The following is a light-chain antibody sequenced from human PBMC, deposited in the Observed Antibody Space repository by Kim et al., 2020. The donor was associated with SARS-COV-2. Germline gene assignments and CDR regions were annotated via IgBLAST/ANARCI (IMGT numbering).Light chain of an antibody. CDR1: QSVSSN. J-gene: IGKJ1*01. Sequence: EIVMTQSPATLSVSPGERATLSCRASQSVSSNLAWYQHKPGQAPRLLIYDASTRATGIPARFSGSGSGTEFTLTISSLQSEDFAVYYCQQYKNWPRTFGQGTKVDIK. V-gene: IGKV3-15*01. CDR2: DAS. CDR3: QQYKNWPRT.